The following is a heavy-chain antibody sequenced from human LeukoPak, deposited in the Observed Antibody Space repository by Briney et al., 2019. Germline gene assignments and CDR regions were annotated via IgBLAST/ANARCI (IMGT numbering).Heavy chain of an antibody. V-gene: IGHV3-7*04. Sequence: PGGSLRLSCATSGFTFSNYRMSWVRQAPGKGLEWVANINEDGSEKYYVDSVKGRFTISRDNAKNSVYLQLNSLRVEDTAVYYCSRGLTVSDYWGQGTLVTVSS. D-gene: IGHD4-17*01. CDR2: INEDGSEK. CDR1: GFTFSNYR. J-gene: IGHJ4*02. CDR3: SRGLTVSDY.